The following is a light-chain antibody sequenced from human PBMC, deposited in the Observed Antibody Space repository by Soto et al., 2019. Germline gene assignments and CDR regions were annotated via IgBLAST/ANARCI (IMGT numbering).Light chain of an antibody. Sequence: QSVLTQPPSVSGAPGQRVTISCTGSSANIGADSDVQWYQHLSGTAPKLLIYGDNNRPSGVPDRFSVSMSGSSASLTITGLQSEDEADYYCQSYDSSLYVFGTGTKLTVL. CDR1: SANIGADSD. V-gene: IGLV1-40*01. CDR2: GDN. J-gene: IGLJ1*01. CDR3: QSYDSSLYV.